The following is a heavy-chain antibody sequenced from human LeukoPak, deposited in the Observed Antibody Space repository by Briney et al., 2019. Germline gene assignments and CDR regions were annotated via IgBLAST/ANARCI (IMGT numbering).Heavy chain of an antibody. CDR3: ARDSEDIVVVPAAMHD. J-gene: IGHJ1*01. Sequence: GGSLRLSCAASGFTFSSYSMNWVRQAPGKGLEWVSSISSSSSYIYYADSVKGRFTISRDNAKNSLYLRMNSLRAEDTAVYYCARDSEDIVVVPAAMHDWGQGTLVTVSS. V-gene: IGHV3-21*01. D-gene: IGHD2-2*01. CDR2: ISSSSSYI. CDR1: GFTFSSYS.